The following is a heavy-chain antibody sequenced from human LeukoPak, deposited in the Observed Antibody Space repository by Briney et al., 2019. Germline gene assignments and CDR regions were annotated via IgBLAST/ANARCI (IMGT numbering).Heavy chain of an antibody. J-gene: IGHJ5*02. V-gene: IGHV1-8*02. CDR1: GGTFSSYA. CDR2: MNPNSGNT. CDR3: ARANRGRRITMVRGDSWWFDP. D-gene: IGHD3-10*01. Sequence: ASVKVSCKASGGTFSSYAISWVRQAPGQGLEWMGWMNPNSGNTGYAQEFQGRVTMTRNTSISTAYMELSSLRSEDTAVYYCARANRGRRITMVRGDSWWFDPWGQGTLVTVSS.